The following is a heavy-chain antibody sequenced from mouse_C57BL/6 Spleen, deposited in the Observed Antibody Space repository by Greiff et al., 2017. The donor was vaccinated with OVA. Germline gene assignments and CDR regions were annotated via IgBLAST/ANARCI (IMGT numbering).Heavy chain of an antibody. CDR1: GFTFSDYG. J-gene: IGHJ2*01. CDR2: ISSGSITI. Sequence: EVKLVESGGGLVKPGGSLKLSCAASGFTFSDYGMHWVRQAPEKGLEWVAYISSGSITIYYADTVKGRFTISRDNAKNTLFLQMTSLRSEDTAMYYCARRDYYDYWGQGTTLTVSS. V-gene: IGHV5-17*01. CDR3: ARRDYYDY.